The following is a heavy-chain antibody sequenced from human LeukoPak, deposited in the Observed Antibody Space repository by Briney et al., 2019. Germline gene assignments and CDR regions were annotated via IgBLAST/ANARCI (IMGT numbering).Heavy chain of an antibody. CDR2: INTDGSST. CDR3: ARIPNSSSWPFDY. Sequence: PGGSLRLSCAASGFTFSSYWMHWVRQAPGKGLVWVSRINTDGSSTSYADSVKGRFTIPRDNAKNTLYLQMNSLRAEDTAVYYCARIPNSSSWPFDYWGQGTLVTVSS. J-gene: IGHJ4*02. D-gene: IGHD6-13*01. CDR1: GFTFSSYW. V-gene: IGHV3-74*01.